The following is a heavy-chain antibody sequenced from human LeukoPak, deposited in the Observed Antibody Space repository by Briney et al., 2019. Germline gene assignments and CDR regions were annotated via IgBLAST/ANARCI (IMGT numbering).Heavy chain of an antibody. Sequence: PGGSLRLSCAASGFTFSPYAMNWVRQAPGKGLEWVSYISSSGSTIYYEDSVKGRFTISRDNAENSLYLQMNSLRAEDTAVYYCAREGGGYTSGSFDYWGQGTLVTVSS. CDR2: ISSSGSTI. CDR1: GFTFSPYA. V-gene: IGHV3-48*03. J-gene: IGHJ4*02. CDR3: AREGGGYTSGSFDY. D-gene: IGHD5-18*01.